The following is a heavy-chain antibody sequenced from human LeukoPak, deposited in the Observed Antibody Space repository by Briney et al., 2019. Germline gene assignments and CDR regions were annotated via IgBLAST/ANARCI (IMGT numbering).Heavy chain of an antibody. CDR1: GYTFTTYW. D-gene: IGHD2-2*01. CDR3: ARRRGCSSSSCPPDY. Sequence: PGESLKISCRGSGYTFTTYWIGWVRQMPGKGLEWMGIIYTGDSDTRYSPSFQGQVTMSADKSINTAYLQWSSLKASDTAMYYCARRRGCSSSSCPPDYWGQGTLVTVSS. J-gene: IGHJ4*02. V-gene: IGHV5-51*01. CDR2: IYTGDSDT.